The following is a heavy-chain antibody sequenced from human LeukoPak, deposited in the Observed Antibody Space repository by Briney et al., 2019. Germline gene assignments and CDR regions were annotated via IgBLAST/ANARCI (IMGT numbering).Heavy chain of an antibody. Sequence: RSGGSQRLFCTASGFTFGNYAMSWVRQARGEGREWVGFNRSKAYGGTAEYAASMKGRYSISRDDSKSIAYLQMNSLKTEDTAVYYCTKGANSNYYFDYWGQGTLVTVSS. CDR1: GFTFGNYA. D-gene: IGHD1-7*01. J-gene: IGHJ4*02. CDR2: NRSKAYGGTA. V-gene: IGHV3-49*04. CDR3: TKGANSNYYFDY.